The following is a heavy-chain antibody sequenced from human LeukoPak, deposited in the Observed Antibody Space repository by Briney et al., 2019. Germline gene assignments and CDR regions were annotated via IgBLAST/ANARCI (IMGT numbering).Heavy chain of an antibody. CDR2: IYYSGSI. CDR1: GGSISSGGYY. Sequence: PSETLSLTCTVSGGSISSGGYYWSWIRQHPGKGLEWIGCIYYSGSIYYNPSLKSRVTISVDTSKNQFSLKLSSVTAADTAVYYCAREIAVAGRYYYGMDVWGQGTTVTVSS. CDR3: AREIAVAGRYYYGMDV. V-gene: IGHV4-31*03. D-gene: IGHD6-19*01. J-gene: IGHJ6*02.